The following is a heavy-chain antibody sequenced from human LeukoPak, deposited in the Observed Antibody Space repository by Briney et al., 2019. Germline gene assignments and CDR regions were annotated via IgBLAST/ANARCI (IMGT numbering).Heavy chain of an antibody. J-gene: IGHJ4*02. CDR1: GFTFSSYG. CDR3: ANLVHYDSSGYC. CDR2: ISYDGSNK. Sequence: GGSLRLSCAASGFTFSSYGMHWVRQAPGKGLEWVAVISYDGSNKYYADSVKGRFTISRDNSKNTLYLQMNSLRAEDTAVYYCANLVHYDSSGYCWGQGTLVTVSS. V-gene: IGHV3-30*18. D-gene: IGHD3-22*01.